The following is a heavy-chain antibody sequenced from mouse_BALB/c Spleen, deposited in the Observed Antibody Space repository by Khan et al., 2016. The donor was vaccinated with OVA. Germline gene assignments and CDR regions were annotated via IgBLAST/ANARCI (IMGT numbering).Heavy chain of an antibody. D-gene: IGHD2-14*01. V-gene: IGHV1-4*01. CDR2: INPSNGYT. J-gene: IGHJ3*01. CDR3: VRDGAYHRNDGWFAY. Sequence: QVRLQQSGAELARPGASVKMSCKASGYTFTSYTIHWIKKRPGQGLEWIGYINPSNGYTNYNQKFKDKATLTTDKSSTTAYLQLSSQTSDDSAVYNCVRDGAYHRNDGWFAYWGQGTLVTVSA. CDR1: GYTFTSYT.